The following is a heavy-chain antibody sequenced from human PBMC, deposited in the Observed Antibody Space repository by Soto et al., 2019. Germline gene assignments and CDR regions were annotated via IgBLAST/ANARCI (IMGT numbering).Heavy chain of an antibody. V-gene: IGHV4-39*01. J-gene: IGHJ4*02. CDR3: ASPARDDYVWGSAG. CDR2: IYYSGST. CDR1: GGSISSSSYY. Sequence: QLQLQESGPGLVKPSETLSLTCTVSGGSISSSSYYWGWIRQPPGKGLEWIGSIYYSGSTYYNPSLKSRVTISVDTSKNQFSLKLSSVTAADTAVYYCASPARDDYVWGSAGWGQGTLVTVSS. D-gene: IGHD3-16*01.